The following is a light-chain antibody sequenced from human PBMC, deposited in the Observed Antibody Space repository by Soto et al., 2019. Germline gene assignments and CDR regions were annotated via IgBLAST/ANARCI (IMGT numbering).Light chain of an antibody. V-gene: IGKV3-15*01. J-gene: IGKJ1*01. Sequence: EIVMTQSPATLSGSPGERTTLSCRASQSVSTNLTWYQQKPVQAPRLLIYGASIRATGIPTGFSGSGSGIEFTLTSSSLPSDDFAVYYYQQYTNSPPWTFGQGTKV. CDR2: GAS. CDR3: QQYTNSPPWT. CDR1: QSVSTN.